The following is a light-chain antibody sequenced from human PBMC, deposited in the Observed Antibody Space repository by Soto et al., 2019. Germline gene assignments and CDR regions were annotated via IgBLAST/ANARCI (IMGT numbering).Light chain of an antibody. Sequence: DIQMTQSPAILSASVGDRVTITCRASQSIGSWLAWYQHKPGKAPKLLIYKASSLEGGVPLRFSGSGSGTEFTLTISSLQRDDFATYYCQQYSTYSRTFGQGTKVDIK. J-gene: IGKJ1*01. CDR3: QQYSTYSRT. CDR2: KAS. V-gene: IGKV1-5*03. CDR1: QSIGSW.